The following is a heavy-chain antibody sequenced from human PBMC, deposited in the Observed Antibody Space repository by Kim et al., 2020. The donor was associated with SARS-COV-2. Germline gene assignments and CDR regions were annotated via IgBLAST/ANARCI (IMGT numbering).Heavy chain of an antibody. CDR3: LGGYYFDY. CDR2: IDCGDGYT. V-gene: IGHV1-3*01. Sequence: ASVKVSCKTSGYTFTRDSIHWVRQAPGQGLEWMGAIDCGDGYTKYSEKFQGRVTFTRHTSASTAYMELSGLRSEDSAVFYCLGGYYFDYWGQGTPVTVSS. CDR1: GYTFTRDS. D-gene: IGHD2-15*01. J-gene: IGHJ4*02.